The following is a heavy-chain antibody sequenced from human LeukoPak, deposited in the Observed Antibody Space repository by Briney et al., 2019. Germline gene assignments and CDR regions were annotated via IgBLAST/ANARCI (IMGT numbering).Heavy chain of an antibody. V-gene: IGHV3-30*04. CDR1: GFTFSSYA. D-gene: IGHD5/OR15-5a*01. CDR2: ISYDGSNK. J-gene: IGHJ4*02. CDR3: VRDGSTISGIGTY. Sequence: GGSLRLSCAASGFTFSSYAMHWVRQAPGKGLEWVAVISYDGSNKYYADSVKGRFTISRDNSKNTLYLQMNSLRAEDTAVYYCVRDGSTISGIGTYWGQGTLVTVSS.